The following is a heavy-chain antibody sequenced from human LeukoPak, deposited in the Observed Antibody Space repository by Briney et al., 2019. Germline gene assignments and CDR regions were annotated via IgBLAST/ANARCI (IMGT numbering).Heavy chain of an antibody. J-gene: IGHJ6*03. CDR1: GFTFSDYY. CDR3: ARDRASSGFDYYYYYMDV. CDR2: ISSSGSTI. V-gene: IGHV3-11*01. Sequence: GGSLRLSCAASGFTFSDYYMSWIRQAPGKGLEWVSYISSSGSTIYYADSVKGRFTISRDNAKNSLYLQMNSLRAEDTAVYYCARDRASSGFDYYYYYMDVWGKGTTVTVPS. D-gene: IGHD6-19*01.